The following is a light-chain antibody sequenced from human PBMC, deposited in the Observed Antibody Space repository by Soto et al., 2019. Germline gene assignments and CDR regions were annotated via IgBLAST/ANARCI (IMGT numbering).Light chain of an antibody. V-gene: IGLV3-1*01. J-gene: IGLJ2*01. CDR1: KLGDKY. Sequence: SYELTQPPSVSVSPGQTASITCSGDKLGDKYACWYQQKPGQSPVLVIYQDSKRPSGIPERFSGSISGNTATLTISGTQAMDEADYYCQAWDSSTDVVFGGGTKVTVL. CDR2: QDS. CDR3: QAWDSSTDVV.